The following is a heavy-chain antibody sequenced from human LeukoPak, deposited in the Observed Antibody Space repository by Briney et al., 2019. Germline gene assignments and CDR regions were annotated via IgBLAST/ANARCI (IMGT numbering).Heavy chain of an antibody. V-gene: IGHV4-34*01. D-gene: IGHD1-1*01. CDR1: GGSFSAFH. Sequence: SETLSLTCAVYGGSFSAFHWNWIRQSPAKGLEWLGEMKQSGTPRYNPSLQSRVTISVDKSKNQFSLNVRSVTAADTAVYYCARVLRGWNDAPLDYWGQGTLVTVSS. J-gene: IGHJ4*02. CDR3: ARVLRGWNDAPLDY. CDR2: MKQSGTP.